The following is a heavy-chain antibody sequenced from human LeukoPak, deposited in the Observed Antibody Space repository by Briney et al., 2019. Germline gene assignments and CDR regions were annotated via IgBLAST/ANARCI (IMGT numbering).Heavy chain of an antibody. CDR2: ISGSGST. D-gene: IGHD6-25*01. V-gene: IGHV3-23*01. CDR3: TKAVRYSSGPHAFDV. J-gene: IGHJ3*01. Sequence: GGTLRLTCAASGFTFSTYSMNWVRQAPGKGLEWVSGISGSGSTYYADSVKGRFAISRDHAKNTLYLQMTSLRAEDTAVFYCTKAVRYSSGPHAFDVWGQGTMVTVSS. CDR1: GFTFSTYS.